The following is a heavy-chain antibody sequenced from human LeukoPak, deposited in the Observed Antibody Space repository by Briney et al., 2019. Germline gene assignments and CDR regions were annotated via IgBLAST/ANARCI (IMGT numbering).Heavy chain of an antibody. D-gene: IGHD1-1*01. J-gene: IGHJ6*03. CDR3: ARGRGTPGTSRDFYFYYYMDV. Sequence: GASVKVSCKASGYTFTDYAMHWVRQAPGQRPEWMGWINIGNGNTRYSKEFQGRITITRDTSASTVYMELSSLTSDDRAVYYCARGRGTPGTSRDFYFYYYMDVWGTGTTVTASS. V-gene: IGHV1-3*03. CDR1: GYTFTDYA. CDR2: INIGNGNT.